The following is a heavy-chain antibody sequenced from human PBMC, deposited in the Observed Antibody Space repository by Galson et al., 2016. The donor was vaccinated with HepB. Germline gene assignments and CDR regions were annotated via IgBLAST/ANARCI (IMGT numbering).Heavy chain of an antibody. CDR2: ISFDGSGD. J-gene: IGHJ6*04. V-gene: IGHV3-33*01. CDR3: ARDPPGSDYGLDV. CDR1: GFTFGSYE. Sequence: SLRLSCATSGFTFGSYEMHWVRQPPGKGLEWVAIISFDGSGDKYADSVKGRFTISRDNFQNTLFLQMSSLRVEDTAVYYCARDPPGSDYGLDVWGKGTTVTVSS.